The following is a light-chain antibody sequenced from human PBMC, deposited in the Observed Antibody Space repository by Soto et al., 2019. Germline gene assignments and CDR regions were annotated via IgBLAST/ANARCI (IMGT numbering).Light chain of an antibody. CDR1: QDITNS. V-gene: IGKV1-33*01. J-gene: IGKJ5*01. CDR3: QQYDNLLL. Sequence: DIQMTQSPSSLSASVGDRVTITCRASQDITNSLNWYQQKPGKAPNFRIYDASSLKRGVPSRFSGSGSGTNFTFTIGSLQPEYIATCYCQQYDNLLLFGQGTRLEIK. CDR2: DAS.